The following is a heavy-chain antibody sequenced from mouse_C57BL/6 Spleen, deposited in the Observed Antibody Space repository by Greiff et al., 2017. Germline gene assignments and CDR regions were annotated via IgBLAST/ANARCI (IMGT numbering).Heavy chain of an antibody. V-gene: IGHV1-64*01. CDR3: ARYYYGSLCYTMDY. CDR2: IHPNSGST. CDR1: GYTFTSYW. Sequence: QVQLKQPGAELVKPGASVKLSCKASGYTFTSYWMHWVKQRPGQGLEWIGMIHPNSGSTNYTEKFKSKATLTVDKSSSTAYMQLSSLTSEDSAVYYCARYYYGSLCYTMDYWGQGTSVTVSS. D-gene: IGHD1-1*01. J-gene: IGHJ4*01.